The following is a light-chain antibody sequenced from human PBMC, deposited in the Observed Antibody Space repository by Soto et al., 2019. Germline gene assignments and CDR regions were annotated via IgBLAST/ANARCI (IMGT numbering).Light chain of an antibody. V-gene: IGKV3-11*01. Sequence: EIVLTQSPATLSLSPGEGATLSCRASQSVSSYLAWYQQKPGQAPRLLIYDTSNRATGIPARFSGSGSGTDFTLIISSLEPEDFAVYYCQQLRTWPVTFGLGTKVEV. J-gene: IGKJ1*01. CDR3: QQLRTWPVT. CDR2: DTS. CDR1: QSVSSY.